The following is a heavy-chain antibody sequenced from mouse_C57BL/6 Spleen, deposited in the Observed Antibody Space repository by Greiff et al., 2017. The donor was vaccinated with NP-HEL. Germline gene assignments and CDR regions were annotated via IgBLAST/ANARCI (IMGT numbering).Heavy chain of an antibody. V-gene: IGHV5-6*01. CDR2: ISSGGSYT. CDR3: AREDYDGWYYAMDY. Sequence: EVQGVESGGDLVKPGGSLKLSCAASGFTFSSYGMSWVRQTPDKRLEWVATISSGGSYTYYPDSVKGRFTISRDNAKNTLYLQMSSLKSEDTAMYYCAREDYDGWYYAMDYWGQGTSVTVSS. J-gene: IGHJ4*01. D-gene: IGHD2-4*01. CDR1: GFTFSSYG.